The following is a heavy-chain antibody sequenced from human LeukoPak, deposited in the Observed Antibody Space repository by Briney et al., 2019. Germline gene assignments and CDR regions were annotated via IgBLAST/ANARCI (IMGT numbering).Heavy chain of an antibody. CDR3: AKTRPLDSSSWSHGDY. V-gene: IGHV3-23*01. CDR1: GFTFSSYA. CDR2: ISGSGDST. J-gene: IGHJ4*02. D-gene: IGHD6-13*01. Sequence: GGSLRLSCAASGFTFSSYAMSWVRRAPGKGLEWVSAISGSGDSTYYGDSVRGRFTISRDNSKNTLYLQMNSLRAEDTAVYYCAKTRPLDSSSWSHGDYWGQGTLVTVSS.